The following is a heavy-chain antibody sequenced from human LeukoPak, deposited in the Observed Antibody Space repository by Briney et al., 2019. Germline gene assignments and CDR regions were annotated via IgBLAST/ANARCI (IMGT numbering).Heavy chain of an antibody. Sequence: PGGSLRLSCAASGFTFSSYAMSWVRQAPGKGLEWVSAISGSGGSTYYADSVKGRFTISRDNSKNTLYLQMNSLRGEDTAVYYCAKGSYAPTFYYYAMDVWGQGTTVTVSS. D-gene: IGHD4-17*01. CDR1: GFTFSSYA. CDR3: AKGSYAPTFYYYAMDV. V-gene: IGHV3-23*01. J-gene: IGHJ6*02. CDR2: ISGSGGST.